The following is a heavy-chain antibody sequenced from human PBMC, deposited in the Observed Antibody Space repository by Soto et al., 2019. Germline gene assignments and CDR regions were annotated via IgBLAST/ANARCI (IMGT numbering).Heavy chain of an antibody. CDR1: GFTFSSYA. CDR2: ISGSGGST. CDR3: AKDRGRFGELLAYFDY. V-gene: IGHV3-23*01. J-gene: IGHJ4*02. D-gene: IGHD3-10*01. Sequence: GGSLRLSCAASGFTFSSYAMSWVRQAPGKGLEWVSAISGSGGSTYYADSVKGRFIISRDNSKNTLYLQMNSLRAEDTAVYYCAKDRGRFGELLAYFDYWGQGTLVTVSS.